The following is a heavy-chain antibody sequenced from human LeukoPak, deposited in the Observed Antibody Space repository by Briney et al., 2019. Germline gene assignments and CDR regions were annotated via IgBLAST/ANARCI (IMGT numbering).Heavy chain of an antibody. V-gene: IGHV3-49*03. D-gene: IGHD4-17*01. CDR2: IRMKASGATT. CDR1: GFTFVDYA. J-gene: IGHJ4*02. CDR3: TREAGDRVDY. Sequence: GRSLRLSCTASGFTFVDYAMSWFRQAPGKGLEWVGFIRMKASGATTEYAASVKGRFTMSRDDSKNIAFLQMNSLKTEDTAVYYWTREAGDRVDYWGQGTLVIVSS.